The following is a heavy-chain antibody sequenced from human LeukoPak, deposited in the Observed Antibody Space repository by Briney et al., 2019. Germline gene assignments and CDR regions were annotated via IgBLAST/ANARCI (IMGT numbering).Heavy chain of an antibody. D-gene: IGHD1-1*01. CDR2: ISYDGSNK. V-gene: IGHV3-30-3*01. CDR1: GFTFSSYA. J-gene: IGHJ4*02. Sequence: GRSLRLSCAASGFTFSSYAMHWVRQAPGKGLEWVAVISYDGSNKYYADSVKGRFTISRDNSKNTLYLQMNSLRAEDTAVYYWAKDGARYHFDYWGQGTLVTVSS. CDR3: AKDGARYHFDY.